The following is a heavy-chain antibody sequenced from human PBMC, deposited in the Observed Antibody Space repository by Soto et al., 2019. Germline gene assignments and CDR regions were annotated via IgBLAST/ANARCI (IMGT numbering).Heavy chain of an antibody. J-gene: IGHJ4*02. CDR3: ARHTPAISISDH. Sequence: PSETLSLTCSVSGVSISNSTYYWGWIRQPPGKGLEWIGSIFYSGSTYYNPSLKSRVTISVDTSKNQFSLKLSSVTAADTAVYYCARHTPAISISDHWGQGTLVTVSS. D-gene: IGHD2-15*01. CDR2: IFYSGST. V-gene: IGHV4-39*01. CDR1: GVSISNSTYY.